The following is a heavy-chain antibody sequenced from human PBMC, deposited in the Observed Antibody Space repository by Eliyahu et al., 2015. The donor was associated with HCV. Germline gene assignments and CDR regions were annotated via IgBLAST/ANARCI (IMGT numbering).Heavy chain of an antibody. CDR1: GYTXTSYY. CDR3: ARENEMLTAYSTRDDAFDL. Sequence: QVQLVQSGAEVKXPGASVKVSCKXSGYTXTSYYXHWXRQAPGQGLGWMGVIRSNGYATMYAQKFXGRVTLTRDTSTSIVYMELSSLRFDDTAIYYCARENEMLTAYSTRDDAFDLWGXGTMVTVSS. CDR2: IRSNGYAT. V-gene: IGHV1-46*01. J-gene: IGHJ3*01. D-gene: IGHD3-9*01.